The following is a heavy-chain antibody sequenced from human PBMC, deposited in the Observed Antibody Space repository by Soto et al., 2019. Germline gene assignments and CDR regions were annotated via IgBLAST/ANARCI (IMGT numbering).Heavy chain of an antibody. V-gene: IGHV1-46*03. Sequence: ASVKVSCKASGFTLTKYYVRWVRQAPGQGLEWMGMINPSGDGTSFAQKFQGRITMTRDTSTSTVNVEVTSLRSDDTAVYFCARGYLGYENFDIWG. J-gene: IGHJ3*02. CDR3: ARGYLGYENFDI. CDR2: INPSGDGT. D-gene: IGHD5-12*01. CDR1: GFTLTKYY.